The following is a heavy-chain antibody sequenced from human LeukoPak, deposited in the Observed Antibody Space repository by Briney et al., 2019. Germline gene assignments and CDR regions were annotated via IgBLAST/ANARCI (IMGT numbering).Heavy chain of an antibody. Sequence: GRSLRLSCAASGFTFDDYAMHWVRQAPGKGLEWVSGISWNSGSIGYADSVKGRFTISRDNAKDSLYLQMNSLRAEDTALYYCAKDLQYSGYEGGFDPWGQGTLVTASS. J-gene: IGHJ5*02. D-gene: IGHD5-12*01. CDR2: ISWNSGSI. CDR1: GFTFDDYA. V-gene: IGHV3-9*01. CDR3: AKDLQYSGYEGGFDP.